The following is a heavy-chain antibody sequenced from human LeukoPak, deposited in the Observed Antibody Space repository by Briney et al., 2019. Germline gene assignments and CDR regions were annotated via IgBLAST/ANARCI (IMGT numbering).Heavy chain of an antibody. D-gene: IGHD6-19*01. CDR3: VRGSVAVAGPTDY. CDR1: GLTFSNYA. J-gene: IGHJ4*02. V-gene: IGHV3-30*04. CDR2: ISYDGSNK. Sequence: GGSLRLSCAASGLTFSNYAMHWVRQTPGKGLEWVAVISYDGSNKYYADSVKGRFTISRDNSENTLYLQINSLRLEDSALYYCVRGSVAVAGPTDYWGQGTLVTVSS.